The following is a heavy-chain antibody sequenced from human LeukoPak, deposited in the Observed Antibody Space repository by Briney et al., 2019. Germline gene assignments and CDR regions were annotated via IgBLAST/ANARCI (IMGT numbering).Heavy chain of an antibody. CDR1: GFTLSSYS. Sequence: GGSLRLSCAASGFTLSSYSMNWVRQAPGKGLEWVSYISSSSSTIYYADSVKGRFTISRDNSKNTLYLQMNSLRAEDTAVYYCARTAGSSWSVGPWGQGTLVTVSS. CDR2: ISSSSSTI. D-gene: IGHD6-13*01. J-gene: IGHJ5*02. V-gene: IGHV3-48*01. CDR3: ARTAGSSWSVGP.